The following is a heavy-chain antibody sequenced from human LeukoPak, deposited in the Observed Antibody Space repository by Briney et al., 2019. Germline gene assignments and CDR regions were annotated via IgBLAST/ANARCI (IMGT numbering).Heavy chain of an antibody. CDR1: GYTFTGYY. D-gene: IGHD6-13*01. Sequence: ASVKDSCKASGYTFTGYYMHWVRQAPGQGLEWMGWINPNSGGTNYAQKFQGRVTMTRDTSISTAYMELSRLRSDDTAVYYCARDRGIAAALPDYWGQGTLVTVSS. CDR2: INPNSGGT. V-gene: IGHV1-2*02. CDR3: ARDRGIAAALPDY. J-gene: IGHJ4*02.